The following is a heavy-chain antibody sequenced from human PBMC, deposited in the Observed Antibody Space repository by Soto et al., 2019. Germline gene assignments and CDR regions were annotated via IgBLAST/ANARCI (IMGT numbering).Heavy chain of an antibody. CDR1: GFTFSRYG. CDR2: ISYDGSNK. D-gene: IGHD6-19*01. J-gene: IGHJ4*02. Sequence: QPGGSLRLSCAASGFTFSRYGMHWVRKAPGTGLEWVAVISYDGSNKYYADSVKGRFTISRDNSKNTLYLQMNSLRAEDTAVYYCAKDLPIAVAGTPIGPFDYWGQGTLVTVSS. V-gene: IGHV3-30*18. CDR3: AKDLPIAVAGTPIGPFDY.